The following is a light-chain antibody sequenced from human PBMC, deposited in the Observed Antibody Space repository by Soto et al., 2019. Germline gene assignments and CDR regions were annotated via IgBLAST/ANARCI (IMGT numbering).Light chain of an antibody. J-gene: IGKJ1*01. CDR1: QSVNSN. Sequence: IEMTQSPATLSVSPGERATLSCRASQSVNSNLAWYQQKPGQAPRLLIYGASTRATGIPVRFSGSGSGTEFTLTISSLQSEDYAVYYCQQYNQWPPWTFGQGTKVDIK. CDR2: GAS. CDR3: QQYNQWPPWT. V-gene: IGKV3-15*01.